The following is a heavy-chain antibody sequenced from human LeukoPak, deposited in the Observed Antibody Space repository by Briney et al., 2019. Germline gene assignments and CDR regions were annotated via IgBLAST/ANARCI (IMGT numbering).Heavy chain of an antibody. CDR3: AKTRDAESWFDP. CDR2: INPNSGAT. V-gene: IGHV1-2*02. J-gene: IGHJ5*02. D-gene: IGHD5-24*01. CDR1: GYSFTGYY. Sequence: ASVKVSCKASGYSFTGYYMHWVRQAPGQGLEWMGWINPNSGATNCAQKFQGRVTMTRDTSISTAYMELSRLKSDDTAVYYCAKTRDAESWFDPWGQGTLVTVSS.